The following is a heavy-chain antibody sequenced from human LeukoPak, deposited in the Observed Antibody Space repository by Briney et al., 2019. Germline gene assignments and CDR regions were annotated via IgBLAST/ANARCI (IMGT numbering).Heavy chain of an antibody. J-gene: IGHJ4*02. CDR2: IYYSGST. CDR1: GGSISSHY. D-gene: IGHD5-24*01. CDR3: AREMATISSGFDY. Sequence: SETLSLTCTVSGGSISSHYWSWIRQPPGKGLEWIGYIYYSGSTNYNPSLKSRVTISVDTSKNQFSLKLSSVTAADTAVYYCAREMATISSGFDYWGQGTLVTVSS. V-gene: IGHV4-59*11.